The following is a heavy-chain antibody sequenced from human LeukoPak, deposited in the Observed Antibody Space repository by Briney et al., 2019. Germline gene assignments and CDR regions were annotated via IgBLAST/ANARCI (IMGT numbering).Heavy chain of an antibody. CDR2: LRSKANSYAT. D-gene: IGHD3-22*01. CDR1: GFTFSGSA. J-gene: IGHJ4*02. Sequence: GGSLRLSCAASGFTFSGSAMHWARQASGKGLEWIGRLRSKANSYATAYAASVKGRFTISRDDSKNTAYLQMNSLRAEDTAVYYCARDSEEDSSGYYVERGLDYWGQGTLVTVSS. CDR3: ARDSEEDSSGYYVERGLDY. V-gene: IGHV3-73*01.